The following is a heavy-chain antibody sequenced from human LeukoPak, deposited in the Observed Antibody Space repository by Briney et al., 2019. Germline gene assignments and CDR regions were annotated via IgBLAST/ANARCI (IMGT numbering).Heavy chain of an antibody. CDR1: GFTFSNYG. CDR2: IRFDGTSK. J-gene: IGHJ4*02. CDR3: AKDSKRWKTYYYEAGSYYFDY. V-gene: IGHV3-30*02. D-gene: IGHD3-10*01. Sequence: GGSLRLSCAASGFTFSNYGMHWVRQAPGKGLEWVAFIRFDGTSKYYADSVKGRFTISRDNSQNTLYLQMNSLRPEDTAVYYCAKDSKRWKTYYYEAGSYYFDYWGQGTRVTVSS.